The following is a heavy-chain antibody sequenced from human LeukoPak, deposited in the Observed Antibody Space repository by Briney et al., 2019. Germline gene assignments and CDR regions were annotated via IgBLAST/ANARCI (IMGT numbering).Heavy chain of an antibody. CDR1: GFSFSTYA. CDR2: ISNQGITT. D-gene: IGHD6-13*01. J-gene: IGHJ4*02. V-gene: IGHV3-64D*06. Sequence: PGGSLRLSCAASGFSFSTYAMHWVRQAPGKGLEHVSGISNQGITTYYADSVKSRFTISRDNSKNTLYLQMNSLRGEDTAVYYCVKASSAVSWDFDYWGQGTLVTVSS. CDR3: VKASSAVSWDFDY.